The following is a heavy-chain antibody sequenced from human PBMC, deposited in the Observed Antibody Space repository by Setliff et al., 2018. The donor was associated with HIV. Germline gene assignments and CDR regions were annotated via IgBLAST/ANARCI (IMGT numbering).Heavy chain of an antibody. CDR3: ARRPYYDSWSGHQAFDI. Sequence: GESLKISCKGSGYSFATYWIGWVRQMPGKGLEWMGIIYPYDSDTRYSPSFQGQVIISADKSISTAYVQWSGLKASDTAMYYCARRPYYDSWSGHQAFDIWGQGTMVTVSS. CDR2: IYPYDSDT. V-gene: IGHV5-51*01. CDR1: GYSFATYW. D-gene: IGHD3-3*01. J-gene: IGHJ3*02.